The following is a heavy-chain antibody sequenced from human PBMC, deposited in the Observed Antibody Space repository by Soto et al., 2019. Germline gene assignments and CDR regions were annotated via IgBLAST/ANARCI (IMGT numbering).Heavy chain of an antibody. V-gene: IGHV1-3*01. J-gene: IGHJ4*02. CDR1: GYTFTSYA. D-gene: IGHD6-13*01. CDR2: INAGNGNT. CDR3: ARVSSWYRSFDH. Sequence: ASVKVSCKASGYTFTSYAMHWVRQAPGQRLEWMGWINAGNGNTKYSQKFQGRVTITRDTSASTAYMELSSLRSEDTAVYYCARVSSWYRSFDHWGQGTLVTVSS.